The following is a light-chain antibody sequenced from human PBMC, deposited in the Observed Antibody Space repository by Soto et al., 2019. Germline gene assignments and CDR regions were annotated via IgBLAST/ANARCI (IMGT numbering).Light chain of an antibody. CDR3: QQANSFPWT. CDR1: QGISRW. V-gene: IGKV1-12*01. Sequence: DIQMTQSPSSVSASVGDRVTITCRASQGISRWLAWYQQKPGKAPKLLIYTATSLQSGVPSRFSGSGSGTDFTLTSRSLQPEDFATYYCQQANSFPWTFGQGPRVDIK. J-gene: IGKJ1*01. CDR2: TAT.